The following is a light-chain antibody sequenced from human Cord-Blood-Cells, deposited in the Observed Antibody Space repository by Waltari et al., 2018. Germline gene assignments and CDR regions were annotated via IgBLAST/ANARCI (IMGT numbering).Light chain of an antibody. J-gene: IGKJ2*01. CDR2: DAS. CDR1: QSVSSY. Sequence: EIVLTQPPATPSLSPGARATLSCRASQSVSSYLAWYQQKPGQAPRLLIYDASNRATGIPARFSGSGSGTDFTLTISSLEPEDFAVYYCQQRSNWPPYTFGQGTKLEIK. V-gene: IGKV3-11*01. CDR3: QQRSNWPPYT.